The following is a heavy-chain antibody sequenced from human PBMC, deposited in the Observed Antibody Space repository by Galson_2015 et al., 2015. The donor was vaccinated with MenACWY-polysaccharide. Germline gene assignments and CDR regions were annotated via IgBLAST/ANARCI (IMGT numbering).Heavy chain of an antibody. CDR2: ISGYNGET. J-gene: IGHJ4*02. CDR1: GYSFTNYG. D-gene: IGHD3-16*01. V-gene: IGHV1-18*01. Sequence: SVKVSCKASGYSFTNYGIIWVRQAPGQGLEWMGYISGYNGETNHAQKLQGRVTMTKETSTSTAYMELRSLTSDDTAVYYCSRAFFHCASAEGVDYWGQGTLVTVSS. CDR3: SRAFFHCASAEGVDY.